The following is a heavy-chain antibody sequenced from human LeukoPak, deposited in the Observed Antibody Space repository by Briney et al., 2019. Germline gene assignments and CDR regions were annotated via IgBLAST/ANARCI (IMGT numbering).Heavy chain of an antibody. Sequence: GGSLRLSCAASGFTFSSYAMMWVRQAPGKGLEWVAVIWYDGSNKYYADSVKGRFTISRDNSKNTLYLQMNSLRAEDTAVYYCARRYSSSWYSSYGMDVWGQGTTVTVSS. CDR2: IWYDGSNK. J-gene: IGHJ6*02. V-gene: IGHV3-33*08. D-gene: IGHD6-13*01. CDR1: GFTFSSYA. CDR3: ARRYSSSWYSSYGMDV.